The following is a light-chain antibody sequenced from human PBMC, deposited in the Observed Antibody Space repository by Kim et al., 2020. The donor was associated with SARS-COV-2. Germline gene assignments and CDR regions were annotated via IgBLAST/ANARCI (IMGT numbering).Light chain of an antibody. Sequence: FPGGRAALHCRASQYISGELSWHQQTPGQAPRLLIYDATSRASGIPARFIGSGSGTEFTLTIFKLQSEDFALYYCQQYSEWPPITFGQGTRLEIK. CDR1: QYISGE. CDR2: DAT. J-gene: IGKJ5*01. CDR3: QQYSEWPPIT. V-gene: IGKV3-15*01.